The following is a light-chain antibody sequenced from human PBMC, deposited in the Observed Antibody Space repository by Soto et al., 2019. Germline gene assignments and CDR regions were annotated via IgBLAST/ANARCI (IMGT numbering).Light chain of an antibody. V-gene: IGKV1-39*01. CDR1: QSISSY. J-gene: IGKJ1*01. CDR2: AAS. CDR3: QQSYSRMT. Sequence: DIQMTQSPSSLSASVGDGVTITCRASQSISSYVSCYQQKPGKAPKLPIYAASRLESGVPSRFSGSRSGTDFTLTISSLQPEDFATYYCQQSYSRMTFGQGTKVDIK.